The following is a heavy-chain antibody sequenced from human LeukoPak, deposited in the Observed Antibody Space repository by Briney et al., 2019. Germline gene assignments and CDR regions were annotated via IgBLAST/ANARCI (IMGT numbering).Heavy chain of an antibody. CDR1: GFTFSSYW. D-gene: IGHD3-22*01. J-gene: IGHJ4*02. V-gene: IGHV3-7*01. Sequence: GGSLRLSCAASGFTFSSYWMSWVRQAPGKGLEWVANIKQDGSEKYYVDSVKGRFTISRDNAKNSLYLQMNGLRAEDTAVYFCARDGLVYHYGSSAYYSDYWGQGTLVTVSS. CDR3: ARDGLVYHYGSSAYYSDY. CDR2: IKQDGSEK.